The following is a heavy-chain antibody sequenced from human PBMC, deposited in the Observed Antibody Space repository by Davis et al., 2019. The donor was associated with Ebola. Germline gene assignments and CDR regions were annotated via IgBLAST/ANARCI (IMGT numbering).Heavy chain of an antibody. D-gene: IGHD6-19*01. CDR2: IKLDGSKE. J-gene: IGHJ5*02. Sequence: PGGSLRLSCAASGFTFSDYWMSWVRQPPGKGLEWVANIKLDGSKEYYVDFVKGRFTISRDNAKNSLYLQMNSLRAEDTAVYYCARQRASKISSGWTTDWFDPWGQGTLVTVSS. CDR3: ARQRASKISSGWTTDWFDP. V-gene: IGHV3-7*03. CDR1: GFTFSDYW.